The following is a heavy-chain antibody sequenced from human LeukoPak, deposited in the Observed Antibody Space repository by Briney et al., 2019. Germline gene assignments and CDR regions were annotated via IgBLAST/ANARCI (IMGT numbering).Heavy chain of an antibody. CDR3: ARAHYGDYGGGLDY. V-gene: IGHV4-34*01. CDR2: INHSGST. D-gene: IGHD4-17*01. Sequence: SETLSLTCAVYGGSFSGYYWSWIRQPPGKGLEWIGEINHSGSTNYNPSLKSRVTISVDASKNQFSLKLSSVTAADTAVYYCARAHYGDYGGGLDYWGQGTLVTVSS. CDR1: GGSFSGYY. J-gene: IGHJ4*02.